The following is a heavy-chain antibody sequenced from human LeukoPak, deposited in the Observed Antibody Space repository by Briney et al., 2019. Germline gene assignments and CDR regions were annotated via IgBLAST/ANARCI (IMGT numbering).Heavy chain of an antibody. CDR3: ARDIGWLPSQADY. CDR1: GGSISTYY. CDR2: IYYSGST. J-gene: IGHJ4*02. V-gene: IGHV4-4*07. Sequence: SETLSLTCTVSGGSISTYYCSWIRQPAGKGLEWIGSIYYSGSTYYNPSLKSRVTISVDTSKNQFSLKLSSVTAADTAVYYCARDIGWLPSQADYWGQGTLVTVSS. D-gene: IGHD5-24*01.